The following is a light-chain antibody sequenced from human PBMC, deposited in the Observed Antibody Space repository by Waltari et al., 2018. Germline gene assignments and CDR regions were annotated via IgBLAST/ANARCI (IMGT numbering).Light chain of an antibody. V-gene: IGKV1-39*01. CDR2: SAS. J-gene: IGKJ4*01. CDR1: QSVSTH. Sequence: DIQMTQSPLSLSASVGDRVTVTCRASQSVSTHLNWYQHKPGKAPELLVYSASFLETGVPSRFSAGGSGTDFNFTISSLQAEDVAVYYCQQYYSTPLTFGGGTKVEIK. CDR3: QQYYSTPLT.